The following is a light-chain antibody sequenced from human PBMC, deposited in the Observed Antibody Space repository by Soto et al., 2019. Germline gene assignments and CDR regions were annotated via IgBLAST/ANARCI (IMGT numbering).Light chain of an antibody. V-gene: IGLV1-40*01. J-gene: IGLJ3*02. CDR1: SSNIGAGYD. Sequence: QSALTQPPSVSGAPGQRVTISCTGSSSNIGAGYDVHWYQHLPGTAPKLLIYGNNNRPSGVPDRFSGSKSGTSASLAITGLQAEDEADYYCQSYDTNLSAWVFGGGTKLTVL. CDR2: GNN. CDR3: QSYDTNLSAWV.